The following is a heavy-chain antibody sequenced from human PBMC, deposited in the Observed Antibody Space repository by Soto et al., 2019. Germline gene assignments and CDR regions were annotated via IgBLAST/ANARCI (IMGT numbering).Heavy chain of an antibody. J-gene: IGHJ5*02. D-gene: IGHD2-21*01. V-gene: IGHV1-46*01. CDR1: GYTFTSYY. Sequence: ASVKVSCKASGYTFTSYYMHWVRQAPGQGLEWMGIINPSGSTSYAQKFQGRVTMTRDTSTSTVYMELSSLRSEDTAVYYCARSAGSAYWFDPCGQGTLVTVSS. CDR3: ARSAGSAYWFDP. CDR2: INPSGST.